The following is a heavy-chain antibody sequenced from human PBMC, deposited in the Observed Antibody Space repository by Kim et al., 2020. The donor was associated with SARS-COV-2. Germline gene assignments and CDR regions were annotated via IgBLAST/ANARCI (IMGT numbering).Heavy chain of an antibody. CDR3: TRSDGGKSVFYF. Sequence: GGSLRLSCAASGFTFSNYWMHWVRQAPGKGLVWVSSVTSDGSSTYYAYSLKGRFTISRDNAKNPLYLQMNTLRTEDTAVYYCTRSDGGKSVFYFWGQGTL. J-gene: IGHJ1*01. CDR1: GFTFSNYW. CDR2: VTSDGSST. D-gene: IGHD2-15*01. V-gene: IGHV3-74*01.